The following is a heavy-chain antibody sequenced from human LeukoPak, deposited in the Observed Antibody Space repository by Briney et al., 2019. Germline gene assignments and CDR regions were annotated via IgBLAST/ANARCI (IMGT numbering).Heavy chain of an antibody. D-gene: IGHD3-10*01. J-gene: IGHJ6*03. CDR1: GYTFTSYD. CDR2: MNPNSGNT. V-gene: IGHV1-8*01. Sequence: ASVKVSCKASGYTFTSYDINWVRQATGPGLEWMGWMNPNSGNTGYAQKFQGRVTMTRNTSISTAYMELSSLRSEDTAVYYCARRAKYGSGSYYHYYYYYYMDVWGKGTTVTVSS. CDR3: ARRAKYGSGSYYHYYYYYYMDV.